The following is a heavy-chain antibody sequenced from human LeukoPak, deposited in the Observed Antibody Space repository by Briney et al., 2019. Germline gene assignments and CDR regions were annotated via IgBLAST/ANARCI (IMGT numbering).Heavy chain of an antibody. CDR3: ARAARYFDWLSSASKDWYFDL. D-gene: IGHD3-9*01. Sequence: PSETLSLTCTVSGGSISSYYWSWIRQPAGKGLEWIGRIYTSGSTNYNPSLKSRVTMSVDTSKNQFSLKLSSVTAADTAVYYCARAARYFDWLSSASKDWYFDLWGRGTLVTVSS. V-gene: IGHV4-4*07. CDR2: IYTSGST. J-gene: IGHJ2*01. CDR1: GGSISSYY.